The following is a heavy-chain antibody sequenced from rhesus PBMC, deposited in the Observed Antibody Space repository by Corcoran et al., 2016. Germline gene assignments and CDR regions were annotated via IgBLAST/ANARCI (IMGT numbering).Heavy chain of an antibody. D-gene: IGHD3-28*01. CDR1: GGAIRSGS. J-gene: IGHJ4*01. Sequence: QVKLQETGPGLVKPSETLSLTCAVSGGAIRSGSWGWCSQRPGKGLEWIGRIDSSGSTYYNPSLKSPVTLSVDTSTNLFSLKLSSVTAADTAVYYCTRQGYGSGRDHFDYWGQGVLVTVSS. CDR3: TRQGYGSGRDHFDY. V-gene: IGHV4S11*01. CDR2: IDSSGST.